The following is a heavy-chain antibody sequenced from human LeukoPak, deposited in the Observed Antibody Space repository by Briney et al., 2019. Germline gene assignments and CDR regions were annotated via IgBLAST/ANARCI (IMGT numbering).Heavy chain of an antibody. CDR1: GYTFTSYD. J-gene: IGHJ4*02. CDR2: MNPNSGNT. CDR3: AIPMYSSGWSGDY. D-gene: IGHD6-19*01. V-gene: IGHV1-8*01. Sequence: ASVKVSCKASGYTFTSYDINWVRQATGQGLEWMGWMNPNSGNTGYAQKFQGRVTMTRNTSISTAYMELSSLTSEDTAVYYCAIPMYSSGWSGDYWGQGTLVTVSS.